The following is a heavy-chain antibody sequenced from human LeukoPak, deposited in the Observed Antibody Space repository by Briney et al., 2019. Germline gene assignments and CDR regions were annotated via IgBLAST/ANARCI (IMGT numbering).Heavy chain of an antibody. J-gene: IGHJ4*02. CDR2: INPNSGGT. CDR1: GYTFTGYY. D-gene: IGHD6-13*01. V-gene: IGHV1-2*06. CDR3: ARDLGIAAAGSFPSDY. Sequence: GASVKVSCKASGYTFTGYYMHWVRQAPGQGLEWMGRINPNSGGTNYAQKFQGRVTMTRDTSISTAYMELSRLRSDDTAVYYCARDLGIAAAGSFPSDYWGQRTLVTVSS.